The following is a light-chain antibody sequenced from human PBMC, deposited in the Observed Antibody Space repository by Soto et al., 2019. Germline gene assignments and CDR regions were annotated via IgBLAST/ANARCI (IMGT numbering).Light chain of an antibody. CDR3: SSFTSSTTLL. Sequence: QSVLTQPASVSGSPGQSITISCTGTATDVGAYNYVSWYQQHPGRAPKLIIYAVTDLPSGVADRFSGSKSGDTASLTISGLQAEDEAHYYCSSFTSSTTLLFGGVTKLTVL. CDR1: ATDVGAYNY. V-gene: IGLV2-14*01. CDR2: AVT. J-gene: IGLJ2*01.